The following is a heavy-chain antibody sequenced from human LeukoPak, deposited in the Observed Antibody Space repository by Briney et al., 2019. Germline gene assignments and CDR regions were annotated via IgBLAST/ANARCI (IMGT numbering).Heavy chain of an antibody. D-gene: IGHD2-2*02. V-gene: IGHV3-21*01. CDR3: ARDRAHCSSTSCYREAGWFDP. CDR2: ISSSSSYI. J-gene: IGHJ5*01. Sequence: GGSLRLSCAASGFTLSSYSMNWVRQAPGKGLEWVPSISSSSSYIYYADSVKGRFTISRDNAKNSLYLQMNSLRAEDTAVYYCARDRAHCSSTSCYREAGWFDPWGQGTLVTVSS. CDR1: GFTLSSYS.